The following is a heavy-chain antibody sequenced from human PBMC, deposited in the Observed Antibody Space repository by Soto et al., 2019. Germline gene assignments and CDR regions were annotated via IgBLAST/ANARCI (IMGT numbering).Heavy chain of an antibody. CDR3: VRSGNSRNGGFDP. V-gene: IGHV3-7*01. J-gene: IGHJ5*02. CDR1: GFSFSSYW. D-gene: IGHD5-12*01. Sequence: VGSLRLSCATSGFSFSSYWMTWVRRAPGKGLEWVANIKQDGSEEYYLDSVKGRFTISRDNAGNSLFLQMNSLRVEDTALYYCVRSGNSRNGGFDPWGQGTLVTVSS. CDR2: IKQDGSEE.